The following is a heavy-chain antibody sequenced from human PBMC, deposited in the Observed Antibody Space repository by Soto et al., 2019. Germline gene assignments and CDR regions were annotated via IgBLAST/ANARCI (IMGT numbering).Heavy chain of an antibody. CDR3: ARDFPSGAPFFDY. Sequence: ASVKVSCKTSGYAFTAYGISWVRRAPGQGLEWIGWVSADSGRTNYARNIQGRVIMTRDRATATAYMELRSLRSDDTAVYYCARDFPSGAPFFDYWGQGTLVTVSS. J-gene: IGHJ4*02. CDR2: VSADSGRT. V-gene: IGHV1-18*04. CDR1: GYAFTAYG. D-gene: IGHD3-16*01.